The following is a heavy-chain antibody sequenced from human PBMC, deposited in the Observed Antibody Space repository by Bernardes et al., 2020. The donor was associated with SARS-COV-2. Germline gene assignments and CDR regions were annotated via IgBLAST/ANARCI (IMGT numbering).Heavy chain of an antibody. CDR1: GGSLSDYS. J-gene: IGHJ4*02. CDR3: ARGASGVDMILVVIGFSYYFDS. D-gene: IGHD3-22*01. Sequence: SETLPLTCAVYGGSLSDYSWSWIRQAPGKGLEWIGEITQSGSTKYNPSLGRRLTISLDTSKNQVSLKLSSVTAADTAVYYCARGASGVDMILVVIGFSYYFDSWGQGTPVTVSS. CDR2: ITQSGST. V-gene: IGHV4-34*01.